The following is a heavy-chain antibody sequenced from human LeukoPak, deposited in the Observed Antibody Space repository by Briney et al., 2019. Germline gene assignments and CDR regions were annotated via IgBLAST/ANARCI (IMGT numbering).Heavy chain of an antibody. CDR1: GFTVTNYA. Sequence: GGSLRLSCAASGFTVTNYAMYWVRQAPGKGLEWVPAISGRDDSTYYADSVKGRFTISRDTSKNTLFLQMNSLRAEDTAVYYCAKWGDYDILTGYYDPDYWGQRTLVTVSS. CDR3: AKWGDYDILTGYYDPDY. J-gene: IGHJ4*02. D-gene: IGHD3-9*01. CDR2: ISGRDDST. V-gene: IGHV3-23*01.